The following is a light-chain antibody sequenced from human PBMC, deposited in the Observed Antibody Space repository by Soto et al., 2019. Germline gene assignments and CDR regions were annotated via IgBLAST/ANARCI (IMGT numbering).Light chain of an antibody. J-gene: IGKJ5*01. Sequence: EIVLTQSPATLSLSPGEGATLSCRASQSVSTYFAWYQQKPGQAPRLLIYDASNRATGIPARFSGSGSGTDFTLTISSLEPEDFAIYYGQQRANWPLTFGQGTRLEIK. V-gene: IGKV3-11*01. CDR3: QQRANWPLT. CDR1: QSVSTY. CDR2: DAS.